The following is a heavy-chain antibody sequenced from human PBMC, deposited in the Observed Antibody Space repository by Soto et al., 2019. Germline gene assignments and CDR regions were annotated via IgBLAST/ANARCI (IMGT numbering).Heavy chain of an antibody. CDR1: AFTFSRYA. V-gene: IGHV3-23*01. Sequence: DVQLLEAGGDLVQPGGSLRLSCAASAFTFSRYAMSWVRQAPVKVLELVSTISGGGGNAYYAAAVEGRFTSARDNPKNTLFLQMHTLRDEDKAVNYCEKAALYSSTWEAGKGYFDYWGQGTLVTVSS. J-gene: IGHJ4*02. CDR2: ISGGGGNA. CDR3: EKAALYSSTWEAGKGYFDY. D-gene: IGHD6-13*01.